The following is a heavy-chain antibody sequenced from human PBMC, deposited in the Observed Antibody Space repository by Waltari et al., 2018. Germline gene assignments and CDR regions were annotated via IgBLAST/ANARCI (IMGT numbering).Heavy chain of an antibody. Sequence: QVQLVQSGAEVRKPGASVRVSCQASGYRFTGYYLHWVRQTPGQGFEWRGCINPKNGGVDYGRKFQGRVTMTSDPAANTAYMELSSLRSDDTAVYFCARDSSSTIEAGDHWGQGTLVTVSS. V-gene: IGHV1-2*02. D-gene: IGHD6-6*01. CDR2: INPKNGGV. CDR1: GYRFTGYY. CDR3: ARDSSSTIEAGDH. J-gene: IGHJ4*02.